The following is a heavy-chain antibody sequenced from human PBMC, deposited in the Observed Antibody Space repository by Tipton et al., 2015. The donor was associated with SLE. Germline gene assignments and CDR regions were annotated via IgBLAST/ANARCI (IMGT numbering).Heavy chain of an antibody. CDR3: ARHRDFWTGNDAFDM. CDR2: IYPGDSDT. V-gene: IGHV5-51*01. CDR1: GYSFTDHW. J-gene: IGHJ3*02. D-gene: IGHD3/OR15-3a*01. Sequence: QLVQSGAEVRKPGESLKISCKGSGYSFTDHWIAWVRQVPGKGLEWMGIIYPGDSDTRYSPSFQGQVTISADKSISTAYLQWSSLQASDTAMYYCARHRDFWTGNDAFDMWGQGTKVIVSS.